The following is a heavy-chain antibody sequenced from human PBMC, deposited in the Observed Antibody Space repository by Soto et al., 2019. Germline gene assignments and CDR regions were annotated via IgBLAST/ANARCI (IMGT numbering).Heavy chain of an antibody. Sequence: EVQLLESGGGLVQPGGSLRLSCAASGFTFSSYAMWWVRQAPGKGLECVSAISGGGETTYYADSVKGRCTISRDNSKNTLYLQMNSLRAEDTAVYYCAFNSGSGSYYFDYWGQGTLVTVSS. CDR2: ISGGGETT. CDR3: AFNSGSGSYYFDY. V-gene: IGHV3-23*01. D-gene: IGHD3-10*01. CDR1: GFTFSSYA. J-gene: IGHJ4*02.